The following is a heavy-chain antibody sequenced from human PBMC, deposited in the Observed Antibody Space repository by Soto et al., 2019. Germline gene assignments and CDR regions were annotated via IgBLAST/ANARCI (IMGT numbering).Heavy chain of an antibody. J-gene: IGHJ4*02. Sequence: SETLSLTCTVSGGSISSSSYYWGWIRQPPGKGLEWIGSIYYSGSTYYNPSLKSRVTISVDTSKNQFSLKLSSVTAADTAVYYCARHYSNWAYYFDYWGQGTLVTVSS. D-gene: IGHD4-4*01. CDR3: ARHYSNWAYYFDY. V-gene: IGHV4-39*01. CDR2: IYYSGST. CDR1: GGSISSSSYY.